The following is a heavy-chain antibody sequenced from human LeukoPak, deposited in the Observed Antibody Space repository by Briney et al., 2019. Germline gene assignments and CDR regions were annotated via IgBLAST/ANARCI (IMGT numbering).Heavy chain of an antibody. CDR1: GFTFSSYG. V-gene: IGHV3-33*01. D-gene: IGHD6-19*01. J-gene: IGHJ4*02. Sequence: GGSLRLSCAASGFTFSSYGMHWVRQAPGKGLEWVAVIWYDGSNKYYADSVKGRFTISRDNSKNTLYLQMDSLGAEDTAVYYCARGGAVAGTYFDYWGQGTLVTVSS. CDR2: IWYDGSNK. CDR3: ARGGAVAGTYFDY.